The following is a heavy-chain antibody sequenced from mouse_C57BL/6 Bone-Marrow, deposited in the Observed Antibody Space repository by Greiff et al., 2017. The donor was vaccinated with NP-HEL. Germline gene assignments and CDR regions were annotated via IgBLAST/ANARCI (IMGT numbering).Heavy chain of an antibody. CDR3: ANLRLQTHDY. D-gene: IGHD3-2*02. V-gene: IGHV1-55*01. Sequence: VQLQQPGAELVKPGASVKMSCQASGYTFTSYWMTWVKQRPGQGLEWIGDIYPGSGSTNYNEKFKSKATLTVDTSSSTAYMQLSSLTSDDSAVYYCANLRLQTHDYWGQGTTLTVSS. CDR2: IYPGSGST. CDR1: GYTFTSYW. J-gene: IGHJ2*01.